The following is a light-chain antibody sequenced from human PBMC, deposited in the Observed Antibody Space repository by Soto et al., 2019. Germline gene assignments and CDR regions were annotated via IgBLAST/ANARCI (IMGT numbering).Light chain of an antibody. CDR1: SSDVGAYNY. J-gene: IGLJ2*01. CDR3: TSWTTSTTMK. CDR2: DVN. V-gene: IGLV2-14*01. Sequence: QPVLTQPASVSGSPGQSITISCTGTSSDVGAYNYVSWYQQHPGKAPKLMIYDVNIRPSGVSNRFSGSKSGNTASLTISGLQAEDEADYYRTSWTTSTTMKFGGGTKLTVL.